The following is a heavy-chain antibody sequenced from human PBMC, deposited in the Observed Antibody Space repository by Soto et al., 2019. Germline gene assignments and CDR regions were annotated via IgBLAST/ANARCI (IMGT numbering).Heavy chain of an antibody. CDR3: ARDLQDYYDSSGYFY. D-gene: IGHD3-22*01. CDR1: GYSISSGYY. Sequence: SETLSLTCAVSGYSISSGYYWGWIRQPPGKGLEWIGSIYHSGSTYYNPSLKGRVTISVDTSKNQFSLKLSSVTAADTAVYYCARDLQDYYDSSGYFYWGQGTLVTVS. J-gene: IGHJ4*02. V-gene: IGHV4-38-2*02. CDR2: IYHSGST.